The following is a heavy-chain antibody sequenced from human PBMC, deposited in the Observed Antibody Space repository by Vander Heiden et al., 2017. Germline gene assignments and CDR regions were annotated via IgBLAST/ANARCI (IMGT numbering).Heavy chain of an antibody. CDR1: GFAFPSVA. V-gene: IGHV1-58*01. D-gene: IGHD1-26*01. CDR2: IVVTSGHT. J-gene: IGHJ6*02. Sequence: QLVQSVPEVKKPVTSVKVFCKASGFAFPSVAVHWVRETRGERLEWIGWIVVTSGHTDYAPTFQDRVTITRDMSLKTVYMELTTLSSEDTATYFCTADSSGIYSFPPYYHYYGMDVWGPGTTVAVSS. CDR3: TADSSGIYSFPPYYHYYGMDV.